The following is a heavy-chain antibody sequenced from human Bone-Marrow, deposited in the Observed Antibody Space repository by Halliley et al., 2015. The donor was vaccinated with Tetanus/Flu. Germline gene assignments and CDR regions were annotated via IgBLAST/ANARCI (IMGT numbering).Heavy chain of an antibody. CDR2: INQDGSAK. D-gene: IGHD7-27*01. CDR3: ARLITGDPDY. V-gene: IGHV3-7*03. J-gene: IGHJ4*02. Sequence: GLEWVANINQDGSAKYHVDSVKGRFPISRDNAKSSLYLQMDTLRAEDTAVYYCARLITGDPDYWGQGTLVTVSS.